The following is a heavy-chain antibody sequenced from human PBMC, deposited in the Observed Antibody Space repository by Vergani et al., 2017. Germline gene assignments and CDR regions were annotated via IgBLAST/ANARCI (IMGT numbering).Heavy chain of an antibody. CDR3: ARDFGGGYCSSTSCSFFDY. CDR2: IGTAGDT. CDR1: GFTFSSYD. D-gene: IGHD2-2*01. J-gene: IGHJ4*02. Sequence: EVQLVESGGGLVQPGGSLRLSCAASGFTFSSYDMHWVRQATGKGLEWVSAIGTAGDTYYPGSVKGRFTISRENAKNSLYLQMNSLRAEDTAVYYCARDFGGGYCSSTSCSFFDYWGQGTLVTVSS. V-gene: IGHV3-13*01.